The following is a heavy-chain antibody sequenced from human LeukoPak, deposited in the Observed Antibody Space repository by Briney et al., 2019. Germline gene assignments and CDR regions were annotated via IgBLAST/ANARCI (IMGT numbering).Heavy chain of an antibody. CDR1: GGSISSYY. CDR3: ARAQSSGWYVS. J-gene: IGHJ4*02. CDR2: IYYSGST. Sequence: SETLSLTCTVSGGSISSYYWSWIRQPPGKGLEWIGYIYYSGSTNYNPSLKSRVTISVDTSKNQFSLKLSSVTAADTAVYYCARAQSSGWYVSWGQGTLVTVSS. D-gene: IGHD6-19*01. V-gene: IGHV4-59*08.